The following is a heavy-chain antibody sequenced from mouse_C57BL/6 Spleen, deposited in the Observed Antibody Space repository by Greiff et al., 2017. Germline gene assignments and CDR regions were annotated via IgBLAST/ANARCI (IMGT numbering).Heavy chain of an antibody. D-gene: IGHD1-1*01. CDR3: AITTVEEGFDY. Sequence: ESGPGLVKPSQSLSLTCSVTGYSITSGYYWNWIRQFPGNKLEWMGYISYDGSNNYNPSLKNRISITRDTSKNQFFLKLNSVTTEDTATYYCAITTVEEGFDYWGQGTTLTVSS. V-gene: IGHV3-6*01. CDR2: ISYDGSN. J-gene: IGHJ2*01. CDR1: GYSITSGYY.